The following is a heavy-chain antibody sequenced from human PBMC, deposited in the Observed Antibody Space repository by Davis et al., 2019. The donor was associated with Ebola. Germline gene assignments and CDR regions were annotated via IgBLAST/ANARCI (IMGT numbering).Heavy chain of an antibody. V-gene: IGHV4-59*01. CDR1: GGSISSYY. Sequence: SETLSLTCTVPGGSISSYYWSWIRQPPGKGLEWIGYIYYSGSTNYNPSLKSRVTISVDTSKNQFSLKLSSVTAADTSVYYCARAGGYDYVWGSYRSNYYFDYWGQGTLVTVSS. J-gene: IGHJ4*02. CDR2: IYYSGST. D-gene: IGHD3-16*02. CDR3: ARAGGYDYVWGSYRSNYYFDY.